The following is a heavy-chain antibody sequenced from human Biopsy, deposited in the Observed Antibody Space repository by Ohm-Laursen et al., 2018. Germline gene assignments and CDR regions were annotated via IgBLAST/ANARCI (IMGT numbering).Heavy chain of an antibody. CDR3: ATPFQYYDSWGGYPPFDH. V-gene: IGHV1-69*10. D-gene: IGHD3-3*01. CDR2: IIAVSGLV. J-gene: IGHJ4*02. Sequence: SVKVSCKASGGTFSNYAISWVRQAPGEGLEWMGGIIAVSGLVNYAPKFQGRVSITADKPTTTAYMELSNLKSEDTAVYYCATPFQYYDSWGGYPPFDHWGQGTLVTVSS. CDR1: GGTFSNYA.